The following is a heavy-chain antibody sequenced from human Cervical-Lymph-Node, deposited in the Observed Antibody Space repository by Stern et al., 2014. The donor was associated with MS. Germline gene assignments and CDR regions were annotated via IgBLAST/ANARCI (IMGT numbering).Heavy chain of an antibody. Sequence: EVQLVESGAAVKKPGESLKISCKGSGYSFTSYWIGWVRQMPGKGLEWMGLNPPGDSDARYSPSFQGQVPISADKSISTAYLQWSSLKASDTAMYYCARHCGFRPGCIDYWGQGTLVTVSS. D-gene: IGHD2-21*01. V-gene: IGHV5-51*01. CDR3: ARHCGFRPGCIDY. CDR2: NPPGDSDA. J-gene: IGHJ4*02. CDR1: GYSFTSYW.